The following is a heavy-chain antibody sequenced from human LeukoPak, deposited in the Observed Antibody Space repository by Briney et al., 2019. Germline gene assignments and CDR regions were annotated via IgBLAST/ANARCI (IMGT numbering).Heavy chain of an antibody. D-gene: IGHD3-10*01. CDR3: ARGPRNYYGSGSYYNVGWFDP. CDR2: IYDSGST. CDR1: GVSISSGGYS. J-gene: IGHJ5*02. Sequence: SETLSLTCAVSGVSISSGGYSWTWIRQPPGKGPEWIGYIYDSGSTYYNPSLKSRVTISVDRSKNQFSLKLTSVTAADTAVYYCARGPRNYYGSGSYYNVGWFDPWGQGTLVTVSS. V-gene: IGHV4-30-2*01.